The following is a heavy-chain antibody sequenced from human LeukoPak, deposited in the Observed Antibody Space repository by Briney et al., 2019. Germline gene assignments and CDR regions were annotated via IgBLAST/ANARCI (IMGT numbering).Heavy chain of an antibody. CDR3: ARVRVYYYMDV. V-gene: IGHV3-30*04. CDR2: ISYDGSNE. CDR1: GFTFSSYV. J-gene: IGHJ6*03. Sequence: GGSLRLSCAASGFTFSSYVMHWVRQAPGKGLEWVAIISYDGSNEYYADSVKGRFTISRDNSKNTLYLQMNSLRAADTAVYYCARVRVYYYMDVWGKGTTVTVSS.